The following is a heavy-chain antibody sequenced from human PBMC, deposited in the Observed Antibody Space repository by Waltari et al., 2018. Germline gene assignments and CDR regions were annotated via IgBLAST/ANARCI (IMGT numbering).Heavy chain of an antibody. D-gene: IGHD1-1*01. V-gene: IGHV1-2*04. CDR2: INPNSGGT. CDR1: GYTFTGYY. CDR3: ATAAGLYYYGMDV. J-gene: IGHJ6*02. Sequence: QVQLVQSGAEVKKPGASVKVSCKASGYTFTGYYIHWVRQAPGQGLEWMGWINPNSGGTNYAQKFQDWVTMTRDTSISTAYMDLSRLRSDDTAIYYCATAAGLYYYGMDVWGQGTTVTVSS.